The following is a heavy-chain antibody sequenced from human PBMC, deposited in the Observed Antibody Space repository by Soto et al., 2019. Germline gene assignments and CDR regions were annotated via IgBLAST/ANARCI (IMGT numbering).Heavy chain of an antibody. J-gene: IGHJ4*02. CDR2: ISSNGGST. CDR1: GFTFSSYA. CDR3: VKDSSSWLVYFDY. V-gene: IGHV3-64D*08. D-gene: IGHD6-13*01. Sequence: PGGSLRLSCSASGFTFSSYAMHLVRQAPGKGLEYVSAISSNGGSTYYADSVKGRFTTSRDNSKNTLYLQMSSLRAEDTAVYYCVKDSSSWLVYFDYWGQGTLVTVSS.